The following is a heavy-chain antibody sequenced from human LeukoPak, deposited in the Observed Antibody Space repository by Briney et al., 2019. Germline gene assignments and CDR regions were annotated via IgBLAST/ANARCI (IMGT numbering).Heavy chain of an antibody. Sequence: GGSLRLSCSASGFTFSSYAMHWVRQAPGKGLEYVSAISSNGGSTYYADSVKGRFTISRDNSKNTLYLQMNSLRAEDTAVYYCARRRITIFGVALDYWGQGTLVTVSS. J-gene: IGHJ4*02. CDR1: GFTFSSYA. V-gene: IGHV3-64*04. D-gene: IGHD3-3*01. CDR3: ARRRITIFGVALDY. CDR2: ISSNGGST.